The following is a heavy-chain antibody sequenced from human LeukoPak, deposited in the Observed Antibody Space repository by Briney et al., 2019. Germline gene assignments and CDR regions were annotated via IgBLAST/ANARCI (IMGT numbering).Heavy chain of an antibody. J-gene: IGHJ5*02. V-gene: IGHV1-69*13. CDR1: GGTFSSYA. CDR3: ARSASPYFQLSYNWLDP. CDR2: IIPIFGTA. D-gene: IGHD3-16*02. Sequence: ASVKVSCKASGGTFSSYAISWVRQAPGQGLEWMGGIIPIFGTANYAQKFQGRVTITADESTSTAYMELSSLRSEDTAVYYCARSASPYFQLSYNWLDPWGQGTLVTVSS.